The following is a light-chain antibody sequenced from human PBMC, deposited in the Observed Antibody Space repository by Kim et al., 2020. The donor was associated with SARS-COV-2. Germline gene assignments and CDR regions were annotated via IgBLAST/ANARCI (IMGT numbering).Light chain of an antibody. V-gene: IGLV3-27*01. CDR1: ILTTKY. CDR3: SSGADNNRV. J-gene: IGLJ3*02. CDR2: QDS. Sequence: SVTSRQTCRITCSGDILTTKYVRWYQQKPGQAPVLLIYQDSERPSGIPEQFSASSSGTTVTLTISGAQAEDEADYYCSSGADNNRVFGGGTPLTV.